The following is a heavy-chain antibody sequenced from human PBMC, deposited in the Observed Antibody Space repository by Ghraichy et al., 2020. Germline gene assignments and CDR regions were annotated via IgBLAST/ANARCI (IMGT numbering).Heavy chain of an antibody. CDR3: ARGCINSTTCYILDV. CDR2: INGGNDNT. D-gene: IGHD2-2*01. Sequence: ASVKASCKASGYSFSSYAMHWVRQAPGQRLEWMGWINGGNDNTRYLQKLQGRVTFSRDTSASTVYMELSSLRFEDTAVYYCARGCINSTTCYILDVWGQGTTVTVSS. V-gene: IGHV1-3*01. J-gene: IGHJ6*02. CDR1: GYSFSSYA.